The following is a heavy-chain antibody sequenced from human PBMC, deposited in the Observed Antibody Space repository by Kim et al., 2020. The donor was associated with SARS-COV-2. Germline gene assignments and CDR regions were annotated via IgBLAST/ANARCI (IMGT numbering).Heavy chain of an antibody. Sequence: ASVKVSCKVSGYTLTELSMHWVRQAPGKGLEWMGVFDPEDGETIYAQKFQGRVTMTEDTSTDTAYMELSSLRSEDTAVDYCATSPSIVTASWFDPWGQGTLVTVSS. V-gene: IGHV1-24*01. D-gene: IGHD6-13*01. CDR3: ATSPSIVTASWFDP. CDR1: GYTLTELS. J-gene: IGHJ5*02. CDR2: FDPEDGET.